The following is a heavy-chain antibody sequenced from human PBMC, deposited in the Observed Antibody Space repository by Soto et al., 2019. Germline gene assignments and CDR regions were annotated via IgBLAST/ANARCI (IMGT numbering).Heavy chain of an antibody. CDR2: IYYSGST. Sequence: SETLSLTCTVSGGSISSGGYYWSWIRQHPGKGLEWIGYIYYSGSTYYNPSLKSRVTISVDTSKNQFSLKLSSVTAADTAAYYCARARGYSTNWFDPWGQGTLVTVSS. CDR3: ARARGYSTNWFDP. J-gene: IGHJ5*02. V-gene: IGHV4-31*03. D-gene: IGHD5-18*01. CDR1: GGSISSGGYY.